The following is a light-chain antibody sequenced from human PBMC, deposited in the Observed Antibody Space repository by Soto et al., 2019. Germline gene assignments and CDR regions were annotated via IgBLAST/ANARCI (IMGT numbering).Light chain of an antibody. CDR1: RSNIGYNY. Sequence: QSVLTQPPSASGTPGQRVTISCSGSRSNIGYNYVYWYQQVPGTAPKLLIYSENERPSGVPDRFSGSKSGTSASLAISGLRSEDEADYYCASWDDSLSVYVFGTGTKVTAL. CDR3: ASWDDSLSVYV. J-gene: IGLJ1*01. CDR2: SEN. V-gene: IGLV1-47*02.